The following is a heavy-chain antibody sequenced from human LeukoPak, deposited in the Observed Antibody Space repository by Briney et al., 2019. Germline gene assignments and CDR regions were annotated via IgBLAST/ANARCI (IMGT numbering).Heavy chain of an antibody. CDR1: GFTFSSYA. D-gene: IGHD6-13*01. J-gene: IGHJ4*02. Sequence: GGSLRLSCAASGFTFSSYAMSWVRQAPGKGLEWVAVISYDGSSKYYADSVKGRFTISRDNSKNTLYLQMNSLRGEDTAVYYCAKVGEQQLADYWGQGTLVTVSS. CDR2: ISYDGSSK. CDR3: AKVGEQQLADY. V-gene: IGHV3-30*18.